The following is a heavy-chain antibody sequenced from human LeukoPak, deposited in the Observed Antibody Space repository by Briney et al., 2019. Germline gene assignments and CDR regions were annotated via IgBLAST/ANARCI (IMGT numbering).Heavy chain of an antibody. V-gene: IGHV3-30*02. CDR2: IGYDGGNK. Sequence: GGSLRLSCAASGFTFSLYGIHWVRQAPGKGLEWVAFIGYDGGNKHYADSVKGRFTISRDNSKNTLSLQMNSLRAEDTAVYYCAKDGRYYDSSGYLAWGQGTLVTVSS. CDR1: GFTFSLYG. J-gene: IGHJ5*02. CDR3: AKDGRYYDSSGYLA. D-gene: IGHD3-22*01.